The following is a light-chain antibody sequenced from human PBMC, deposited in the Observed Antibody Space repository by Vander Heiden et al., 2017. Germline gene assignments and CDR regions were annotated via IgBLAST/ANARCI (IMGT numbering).Light chain of an antibody. J-gene: IGKJ3*01. Sequence: DIVLPQSPATLSVSPGERATLSCRASESISTYLAWYQQKPGQAPRLLIYGASTRATGIPARFSGSGSGTEFTLTISSLQSEDFAFYYCQQYSTWRTFGPGTKVDTK. CDR3: QQYSTWRT. CDR2: GAS. V-gene: IGKV3-15*01. CDR1: ESISTY.